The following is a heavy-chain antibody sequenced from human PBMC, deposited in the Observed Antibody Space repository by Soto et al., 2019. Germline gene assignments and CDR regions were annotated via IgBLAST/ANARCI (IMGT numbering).Heavy chain of an antibody. V-gene: IGHV1-2*04. D-gene: IGHD2-8*01. CDR2: INPNSGGT. Sequence: ASVNVSCKASGYSFTDYHIHWVRQAPGQGLEVLGRINPNSGGTSTAQKFQGWVTMTTXXXXXXAXMXLXXXTSDXTAIYYCARGDSTDCSNGVCSFFYNHDMDVWG. CDR3: ARGDSTDCSNGVCSFFYNHDMDV. CDR1: GYSFTDYH. J-gene: IGHJ6*02.